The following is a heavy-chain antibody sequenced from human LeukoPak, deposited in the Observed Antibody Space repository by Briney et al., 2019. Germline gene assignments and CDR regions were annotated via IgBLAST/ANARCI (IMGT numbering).Heavy chain of an antibody. CDR3: ARTPGIAAAGPTA. D-gene: IGHD6-13*01. V-gene: IGHV4-61*02. CDR2: IYTSGST. J-gene: IGHJ4*02. CDR1: GDSISSGSYY. Sequence: PSETLSLTCTVSGDSISSGSYYWSWIRQPAGKGLEWIGRIYTSGSTNYNPSLKSRVTISVDTSKNQFSLKPSSVTAADTAVYYCARTPGIAAAGPTAWGQGTLVTVSS.